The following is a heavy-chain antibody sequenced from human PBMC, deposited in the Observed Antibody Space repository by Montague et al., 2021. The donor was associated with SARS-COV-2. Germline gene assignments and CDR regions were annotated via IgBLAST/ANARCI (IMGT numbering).Heavy chain of an antibody. CDR2: VLYNKGT. V-gene: IGHV4-59*08. J-gene: IGHJ4*02. CDR1: GVTVTDYY. D-gene: IGHD3/OR15-3a*01. CDR3: VRHPRYDGWNGPPDF. Sequence: SETLSLTCTVSGVTVTDYYWSWIRQPPGKGLEWVGDVLYNKGTNFNPSLKSRVAISVDTSKNQFSLRLTSVTAADTAFYYCVRHPRYDGWNGPPDFWDQGTLVTVS.